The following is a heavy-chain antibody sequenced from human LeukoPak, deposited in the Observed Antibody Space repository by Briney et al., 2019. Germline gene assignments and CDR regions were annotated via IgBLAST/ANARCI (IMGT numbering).Heavy chain of an antibody. CDR1: GFTFSNHW. CDR3: ARGERYCTNGICYERAYKWFDP. D-gene: IGHD2-8*01. J-gene: IGHJ5*02. Sequence: PGGSLRLSCAASGFTFSNHWMHWVRQAPGKGLVWVSSISGSSDTYYADSVKGRFTISRDNSKNTLYLQMNSLRAEDTAVYYCARGERYCTNGICYERAYKWFDPWGQGTLVTVSS. V-gene: IGHV3-23*01. CDR2: ISGSSDT.